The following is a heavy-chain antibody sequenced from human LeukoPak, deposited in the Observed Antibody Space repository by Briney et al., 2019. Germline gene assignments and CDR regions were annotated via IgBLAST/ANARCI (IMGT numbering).Heavy chain of an antibody. CDR2: INHSGST. D-gene: IGHD6-13*01. CDR3: GNGIAAAGDYYYYGMDV. J-gene: IGHJ6*02. V-gene: IGHV4-34*01. Sequence: PSETLSLTCAVYGGSFSGHYWSWIRQPPGKGLEWIGEINHSGSTNYNPSLKSRVTISVDTSKNQFSLKLSSVTAADTAVYYCGNGIAAAGDYYYYGMDVWGQGTTVTVSS. CDR1: GGSFSGHY.